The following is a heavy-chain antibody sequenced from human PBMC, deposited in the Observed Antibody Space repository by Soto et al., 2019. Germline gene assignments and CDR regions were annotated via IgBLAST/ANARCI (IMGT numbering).Heavy chain of an antibody. J-gene: IGHJ5*02. CDR3: ARTVSRYCSTSSCYLFDP. CDR2: IYPGDFET. CDR1: GYRFTTYW. Sequence: EQLVQSGAEVKKPGESLKISCKAYGYRFTTYWIGWVRQMPGKGLEWMGIIYPGDFETKYSPSFQGQVTISVDNSTNTAYLHWSRLTAPDTAIFYCARTVSRYCSTSSCYLFDPWCQGTQVTVSS. V-gene: IGHV5-51*03. D-gene: IGHD2-2*01.